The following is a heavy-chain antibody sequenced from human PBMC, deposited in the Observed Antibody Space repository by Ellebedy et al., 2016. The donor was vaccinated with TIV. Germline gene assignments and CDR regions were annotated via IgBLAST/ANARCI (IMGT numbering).Heavy chain of an antibody. J-gene: IGHJ5*02. V-gene: IGHV1-18*01. CDR1: GYTFTSYG. CDR3: ARVAGRYWFDP. D-gene: IGHD3-9*01. Sequence: AASVKVSCKASGYTFTSYGISWVRQAPGQGLEWMGWISVYNGNTNYAQKLQGRVTMTTDTSTSTAYMELRSLRSSDPAVYYCARVAGRYWFDPWGQGTLVTVSS. CDR2: ISVYNGNT.